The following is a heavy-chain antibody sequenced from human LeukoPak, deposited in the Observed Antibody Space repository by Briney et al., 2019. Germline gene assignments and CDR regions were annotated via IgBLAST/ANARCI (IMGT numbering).Heavy chain of an antibody. CDR3: ARDDVASVFDY. D-gene: IGHD3-16*01. J-gene: IGHJ4*02. CDR2: IYSGGST. Sequence: GGSLRLSCAASGFTARSNYMTWVRQAPGKGLEWVSVIYSGGSTYYANSVKGRFTISRDNSKNTLYLQMNSLRPEDTAIYYCARDDVASVFDYWGQGTLVTVSS. V-gene: IGHV3-66*02. CDR1: GFTARSNY.